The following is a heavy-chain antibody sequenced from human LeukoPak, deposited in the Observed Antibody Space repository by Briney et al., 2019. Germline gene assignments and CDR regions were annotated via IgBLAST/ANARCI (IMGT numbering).Heavy chain of an antibody. J-gene: IGHJ4*02. CDR3: ARGHYDILTGYYAIDY. Sequence: GRSLRLTCAASGFTFSRYSMNWVRQAPGKGLEWVSSISSSSSYINYTDSLKGRFTISRDNAKNSLYLQMNSLRAENTAVYYCARGHYDILTGYYAIDYWGQGTLVTVSS. CDR1: GFTFSRYS. V-gene: IGHV3-21*01. D-gene: IGHD3-9*01. CDR2: ISSSSSYI.